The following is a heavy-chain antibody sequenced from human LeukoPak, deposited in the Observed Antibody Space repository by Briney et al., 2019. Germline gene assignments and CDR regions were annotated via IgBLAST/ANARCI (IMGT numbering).Heavy chain of an antibody. D-gene: IGHD5-24*01. CDR2: ISGSGNTI. V-gene: IGHV3-11*04. J-gene: IGHJ3*02. Sequence: PGGSLRLSCAASEFTFSDYYMSWIRQAPGKGLEWVSYISGSGNTISYADSVKGRFTISRDNAKNSLYLQMNSLRAEDTAVYYCARDKRDGYNLWAFDIWGQGTMVTVSS. CDR1: EFTFSDYY. CDR3: ARDKRDGYNLWAFDI.